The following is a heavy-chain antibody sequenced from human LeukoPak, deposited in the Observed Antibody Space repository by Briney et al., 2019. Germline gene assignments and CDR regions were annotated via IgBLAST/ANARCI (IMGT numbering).Heavy chain of an antibody. V-gene: IGHV3-23*01. CDR1: GFTFSSYA. J-gene: IGHJ5*02. D-gene: IGHD3-10*01. CDR2: ISGSGGST. Sequence: GGSLRLSCAASGFTFSSYAMSWVRQAPGKGLEWVSAISGSGGSTYYADSVKGRFTISRDNSKNTLYLQMNSLRAEDTAVYYCAKCWGFGELSITRWFDPWSQGTLVTVSS. CDR3: AKCWGFGELSITRWFDP.